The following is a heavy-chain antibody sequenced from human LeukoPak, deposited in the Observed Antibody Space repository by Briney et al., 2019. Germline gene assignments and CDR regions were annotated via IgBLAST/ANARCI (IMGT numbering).Heavy chain of an antibody. CDR1: GFTFRNYG. Sequence: GGSLRLSCAASGFTFRNYGMHWVRQATGKGLEWVSFIWSDGNNRFYADSVKGRFTISRDNSKNMLYLQMDTLRAEDTALFYCAKDPGASVSGFYMDVWGKGTTVIVSS. J-gene: IGHJ6*03. D-gene: IGHD2-8*02. V-gene: IGHV3-30*02. CDR2: IWSDGNNR. CDR3: AKDPGASVSGFYMDV.